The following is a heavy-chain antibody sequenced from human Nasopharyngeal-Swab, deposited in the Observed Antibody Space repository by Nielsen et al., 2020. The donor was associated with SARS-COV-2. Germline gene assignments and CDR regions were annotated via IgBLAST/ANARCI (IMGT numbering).Heavy chain of an antibody. D-gene: IGHD5-18*01. V-gene: IGHV3-23*01. CDR3: ARDRYSYGHYIYWYFDL. Sequence: GGSLRLSCAASGFTFNRYTMNWARQAPGKGLEWVSGILGGGVEKFYADSVKGRFTISRDDSKNTLYLQMSSLRAEDTAVYYCARDRYSYGHYIYWYFDLWGRGTLVTVSS. CDR1: GFTFNRYT. J-gene: IGHJ2*01. CDR2: ILGGGVEK.